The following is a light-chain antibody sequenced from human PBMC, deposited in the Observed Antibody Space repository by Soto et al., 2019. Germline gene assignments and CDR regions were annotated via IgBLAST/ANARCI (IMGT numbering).Light chain of an antibody. J-gene: IGLJ1*01. CDR3: QSYDNSLSGYV. CDR1: SSNIGAGYD. CDR2: VNS. Sequence: QSVLTQPPSVSGAPGQRVTISCTGSSSNIGAGYDVHWYQQLPGTAPKLLIYVNSNRPSGVPDRFSGSKSGTSASLAITGLQAEDEADYYWQSYDNSLSGYVFGTGTKLTVL. V-gene: IGLV1-40*01.